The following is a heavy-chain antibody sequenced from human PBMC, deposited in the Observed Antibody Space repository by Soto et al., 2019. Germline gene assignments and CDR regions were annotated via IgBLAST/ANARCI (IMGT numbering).Heavy chain of an antibody. V-gene: IGHV4-39*01. J-gene: IGHJ4*02. CDR2: TYYSGST. D-gene: IGHD3-10*01. CDR3: ATLWGQD. CDR1: GGSISSSSYY. Sequence: QLQLQESGPGLVKPSETLSLTCTVSGGSISSSSYYWGWIRQPPGKGLEWIGRTYYSGSTNYNPSLKSRFTISVDTSKNQFTAKLSSVSAADTAVYYCATLWGQDWGQGTLVTVSS.